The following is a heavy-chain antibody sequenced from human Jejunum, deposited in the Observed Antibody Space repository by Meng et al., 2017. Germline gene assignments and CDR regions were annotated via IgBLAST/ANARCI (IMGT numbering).Heavy chain of an antibody. CDR1: GGSMSSYF. D-gene: IGHD2-2*01. V-gene: IGHV4-59*01. J-gene: IGHJ4*02. Sequence: SETLSLTCSVSGGSMSSYFWSWIRQPPGKGLEWVGYFFHGGDTNYNPSLKSRLTISVDKSKNEFSLKLTSVTVEDTAVYYCAMSTSASCYECYDYWGQGTLVTVSS. CDR2: FFHGGDT. CDR3: AMSTSASCYECYDY.